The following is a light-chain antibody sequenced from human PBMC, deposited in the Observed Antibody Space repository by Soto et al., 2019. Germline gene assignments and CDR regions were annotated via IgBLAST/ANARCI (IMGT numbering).Light chain of an antibody. J-gene: IGKJ1*01. Sequence: DIHMAQSPSTLSASVGDRVTITCRASQSISIWLAWYQQKPGKAPNLLIYKTSSLETGVSSRFSGSGSGTEFTLTISSLQPDDFATYYCQHWNDYSWTFGQGTKVEVK. V-gene: IGKV1-5*03. CDR1: QSISIW. CDR3: QHWNDYSWT. CDR2: KTS.